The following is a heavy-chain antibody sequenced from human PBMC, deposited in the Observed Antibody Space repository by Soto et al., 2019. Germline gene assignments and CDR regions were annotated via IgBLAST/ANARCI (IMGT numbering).Heavy chain of an antibody. Sequence: QVQLVQSGAEVKKPGASVKVSYKPSGYTFTSYGITWVRQAPGQGLEWMGWISAYNGNTNYAQKFQGRVTRTTETSTSTAYMELRSLGSDATAVYYCASGWFGEFVYQFDYWGQGTLVTVSS. V-gene: IGHV1-18*01. CDR1: GYTFTSYG. D-gene: IGHD3-10*01. J-gene: IGHJ4*02. CDR2: ISAYNGNT. CDR3: ASGWFGEFVYQFDY.